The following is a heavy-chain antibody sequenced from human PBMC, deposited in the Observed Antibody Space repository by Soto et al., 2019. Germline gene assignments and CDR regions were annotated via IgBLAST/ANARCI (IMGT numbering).Heavy chain of an antibody. Sequence: SETLSLTCAVYGGSFSGYYWSWIRQPPGKGLEWIGEINHTGSTNYNPSLKSRITISIDTSKNQFSLELSSVTAADTAVYYCARGGYFGESLYYYFDYWGQGGLVTVSS. V-gene: IGHV4-34*01. CDR1: GGSFSGYY. D-gene: IGHD3-10*01. CDR2: INHTGST. CDR3: ARGGYFGESLYYYFDY. J-gene: IGHJ4*02.